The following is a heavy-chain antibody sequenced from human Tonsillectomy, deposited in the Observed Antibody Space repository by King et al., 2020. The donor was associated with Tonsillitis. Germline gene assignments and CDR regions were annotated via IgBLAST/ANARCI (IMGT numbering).Heavy chain of an antibody. Sequence: TLKESGPTLVKPTQTLTLTCSLSGFSVNTNGVGVGWIRQPPGKALEGLALIFWCDDKRYSPSLKSRLTITKDTSRNLVVRTMTNMDPLDTATYYCAHRPLVDSRFDYWGHGTLVTVSS. CDR1: GFSVNTNGVG. CDR3: AHRPLVDSRFDY. V-gene: IGHV2-5*01. J-gene: IGHJ4*01. CDR2: IFWCDDK. D-gene: IGHD2-15*01.